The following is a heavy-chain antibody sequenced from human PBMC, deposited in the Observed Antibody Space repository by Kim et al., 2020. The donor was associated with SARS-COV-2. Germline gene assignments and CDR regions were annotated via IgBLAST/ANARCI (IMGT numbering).Heavy chain of an antibody. Sequence: RYSPSFQGQDTISANKSISPAYLQWSSLRASDTAMYYCARLYSGTYLLDYWGQGTLVTVSS. V-gene: IGHV5-51*01. D-gene: IGHD1-26*01. J-gene: IGHJ4*02. CDR3: ARLYSGTYLLDY.